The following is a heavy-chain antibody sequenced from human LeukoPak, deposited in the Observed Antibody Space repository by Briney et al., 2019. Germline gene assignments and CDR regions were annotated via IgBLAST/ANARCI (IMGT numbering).Heavy chain of an antibody. J-gene: IGHJ4*02. CDR3: AKVQEMDTILPPFHY. CDR1: GFTFSSYS. D-gene: IGHD5-24*01. CDR2: ISGGGVTT. Sequence: GGSLRLSCAASGFTFSSYSMNWVRQAPGKGLEWVSGISGGGVTTFYADSVKGRFTISRDNSKNTLYLQVNSLRAADTAIYYCAKVQEMDTILPPFHYWGQGTLVTVSS. V-gene: IGHV3-23*01.